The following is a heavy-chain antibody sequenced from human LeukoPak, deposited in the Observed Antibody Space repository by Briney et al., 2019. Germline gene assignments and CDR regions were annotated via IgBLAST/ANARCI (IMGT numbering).Heavy chain of an antibody. D-gene: IGHD6-19*01. CDR3: TRDLAVAGLYYYYYYMDV. Sequence: GGSLRLSCTASGFTFGDYAMSWVRQAPGKGLEWVGFIRSKAYGGTTEYAASVKGRFTISRDDSKSIAYLQMNSLKTEDTAVYYCTRDLAVAGLYYYYYYMDVWGKGTTVTISS. CDR2: IRSKAYGGTT. V-gene: IGHV3-49*04. J-gene: IGHJ6*03. CDR1: GFTFGDYA.